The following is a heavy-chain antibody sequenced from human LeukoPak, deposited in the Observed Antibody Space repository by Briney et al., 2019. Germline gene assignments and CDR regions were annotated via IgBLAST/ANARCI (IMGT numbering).Heavy chain of an antibody. CDR2: ISDTGGYT. Sequence: GGSLRLSCAASGFTLSNYAMSWVRQAPGKGLEWVSAISDTGGYTYYADSVKGRFTISRDNSKNTLYLQMNSLRAEDTAVYYCAKRSGDYWGQGTLVTVSS. D-gene: IGHD3-10*01. V-gene: IGHV3-23*01. CDR3: AKRSGDY. J-gene: IGHJ4*02. CDR1: GFTLSNYA.